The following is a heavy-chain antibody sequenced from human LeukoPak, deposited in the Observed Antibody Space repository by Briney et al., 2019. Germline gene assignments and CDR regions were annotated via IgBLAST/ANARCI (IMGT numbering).Heavy chain of an antibody. V-gene: IGHV1-8*01. Sequence: GASVKVSCKASGYTFTNFDINWVRQAPGQGLEWMGWMNPVSGNAGSAQKFQGIVTLTRDTSISTAYMELSSLRSDDTAFYYCARAPMGAAALYWGQGTLVTVSS. CDR3: ARAPMGAAALY. CDR1: GYTFTNFD. CDR2: MNPVSGNA. D-gene: IGHD6-13*01. J-gene: IGHJ4*02.